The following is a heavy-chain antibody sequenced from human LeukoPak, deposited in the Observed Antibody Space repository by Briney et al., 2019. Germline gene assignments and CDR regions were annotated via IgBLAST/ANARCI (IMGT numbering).Heavy chain of an antibody. V-gene: IGHV4-59*01. CDR2: IYYSGNT. Sequence: SETLSLTCTVSGGSMNSYYWSWIRQPPGKGLEWVGYIYYSGNTNYNPSLKSRVTISVDTSENQFSLKLTSVTAADTAVYYCARVGYYYGTGSYYNPAHFDSWGQGTLVTVSS. J-gene: IGHJ4*02. CDR1: GGSMNSYY. CDR3: ARVGYYYGTGSYYNPAHFDS. D-gene: IGHD3-10*01.